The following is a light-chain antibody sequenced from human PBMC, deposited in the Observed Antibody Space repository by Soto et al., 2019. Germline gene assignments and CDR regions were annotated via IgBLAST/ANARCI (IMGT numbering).Light chain of an antibody. CDR1: SGDFGAYNY. CDR2: DVS. V-gene: IGLV2-14*03. Sequence: QSALTQPASVSGSPVQSITISCTGTSGDFGAYNYVSWYQQHPGKAPKLMIYDVSNRPSGISDRFSGSKSGNTASLTISGLEAEDEADYYCISYTIRRTRLMVFGGGTQLTVL. J-gene: IGLJ2*01. CDR3: ISYTIRRTRLMV.